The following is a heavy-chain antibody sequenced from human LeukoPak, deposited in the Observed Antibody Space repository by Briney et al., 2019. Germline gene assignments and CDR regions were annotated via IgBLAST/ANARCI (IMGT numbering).Heavy chain of an antibody. CDR3: ARDPLYYYYYYMDV. J-gene: IGHJ6*03. CDR1: GYTFTSYG. CDR2: ISANSGGT. Sequence: ASVKVSCKASGYTFTSYGISWVRQAPGQGLEWMGWISANSGGTNYAQKFQGRATMTRDTSISTAYMELSRLRSDDTAVYYCARDPLYYYYYYMDVWGKGTTVTISS. V-gene: IGHV1-2*02.